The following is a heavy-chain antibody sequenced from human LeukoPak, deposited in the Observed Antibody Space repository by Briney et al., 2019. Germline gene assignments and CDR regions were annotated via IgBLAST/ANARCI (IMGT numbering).Heavy chain of an antibody. Sequence: SETLSLTCTVSGGSISSGGYYWSWIRQPPGKGLEWIGYIYYSGSTYYNPSLKSRVTISVDTSKNQFSLKLSSVTAADTAVYYCARVSLDSYAYYFDYWGQGTLVTVSS. CDR3: ARVSLDSYAYYFDY. J-gene: IGHJ4*02. CDR2: IYYSGST. D-gene: IGHD2-2*01. V-gene: IGHV4-31*03. CDR1: GGSISSGGYY.